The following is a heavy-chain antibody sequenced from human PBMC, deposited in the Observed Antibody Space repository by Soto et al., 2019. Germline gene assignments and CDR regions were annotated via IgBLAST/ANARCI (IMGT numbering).Heavy chain of an antibody. J-gene: IGHJ6*02. CDR1: GFTFSSYG. CDR2: IWDDGSNK. Sequence: GGSLRLSCAASGFTFSSYGMHWVRQAPGRGLEWVAVIWDDGSNKXXXXXXXXXXXXXXGXXXNTLYLQMHSLRAQDTAVYYCARTGGANYYYGMDVWGQGT. D-gene: IGHD1-26*01. CDR3: ARTGGANYYYGMDV. V-gene: IGHV3-33*01.